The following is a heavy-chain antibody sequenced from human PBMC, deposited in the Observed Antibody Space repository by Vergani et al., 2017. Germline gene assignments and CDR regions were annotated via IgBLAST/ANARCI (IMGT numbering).Heavy chain of an antibody. CDR3: ALSRFSSSWSTTWGAFGI. CDR2: IKQDGSEK. J-gene: IGHJ3*02. D-gene: IGHD6-13*01. Sequence: EVQLVESGGGLVQPGGSLSLSCAASGFTFSSYWMSWVRQAPGKGLEWVANIKQDGSEKYYVDSVKGRFTISRDNANNSLYLQINSLRAEDTAVYYCALSRFSSSWSTTWGAFGIWGQGTMVTVSS. V-gene: IGHV3-7*03. CDR1: GFTFSSYW.